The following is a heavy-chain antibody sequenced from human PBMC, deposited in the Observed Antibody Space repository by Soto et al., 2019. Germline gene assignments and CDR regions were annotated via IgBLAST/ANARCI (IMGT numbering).Heavy chain of an antibody. J-gene: IGHJ6*02. Sequence: SVKVSCKASGGTFSSYAISWVRQAPGQGLEWMGGIIPIFGTANYAQKFQGRVTITADESTSTAYMELSSLRSEDTAVYYCARDGGAAAAGESYYYYGMDVWGQGXTVTVYS. CDR2: IIPIFGTA. D-gene: IGHD6-13*01. V-gene: IGHV1-69*13. CDR1: GGTFSSYA. CDR3: ARDGGAAAAGESYYYYGMDV.